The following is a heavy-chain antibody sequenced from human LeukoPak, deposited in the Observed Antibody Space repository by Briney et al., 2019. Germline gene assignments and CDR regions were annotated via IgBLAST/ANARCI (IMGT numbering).Heavy chain of an antibody. CDR3: AKDQSISWSKTLFDC. CDR2: ISYNGGNK. D-gene: IGHD6-13*01. CDR1: GFTFSSYG. V-gene: IGHV3-30*18. Sequence: PGGSLRLSCAASGFTFSSYGMHWVRQAPGKGLEWVAVISYNGGNKYNADSVKGRLSISRDNSNNMLYLQMNSLRTDDTAVYYCAKDQSISWSKTLFDCWGQGTLVTVSS. J-gene: IGHJ4*02.